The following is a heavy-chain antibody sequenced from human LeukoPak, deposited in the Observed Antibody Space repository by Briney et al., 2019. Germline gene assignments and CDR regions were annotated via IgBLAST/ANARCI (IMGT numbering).Heavy chain of an antibody. CDR1: GGSISSGGYY. CDR2: IYHSGST. V-gene: IGHV4-30-2*01. CDR3: AREGQPTATGGGPGVLDY. Sequence: SETLSLTCTVSGGSISSGGYYWSWIRQPPGKGLEWIGYIYHSGSTYYNPSLKSRVTISVDRSKNQFSLKLSSVTAADTAVYYCAREGQPTATGGGPGVLDYWGQGTLVTVSS. J-gene: IGHJ4*02. D-gene: IGHD4-17*01.